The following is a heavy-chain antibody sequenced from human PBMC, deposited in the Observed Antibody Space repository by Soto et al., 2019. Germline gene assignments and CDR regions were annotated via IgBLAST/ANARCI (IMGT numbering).Heavy chain of an antibody. D-gene: IGHD2-15*01. Sequence: QVQLQESGPGLVKPSQTLSLTCTVSGGSISSGGYHWSWIRQHPGKGLEWIGYIYYSGSTYYNPSLKSRVTISVDTSKNQFSLKLSSVTAADTAVYYCARDWGYCSGGSCYRRGAFDIWGQGTMVTVSS. CDR2: IYYSGST. V-gene: IGHV4-31*03. J-gene: IGHJ3*02. CDR1: GGSISSGGYH. CDR3: ARDWGYCSGGSCYRRGAFDI.